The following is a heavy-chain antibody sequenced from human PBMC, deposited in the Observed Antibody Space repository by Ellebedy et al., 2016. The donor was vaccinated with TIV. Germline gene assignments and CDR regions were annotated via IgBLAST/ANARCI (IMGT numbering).Heavy chain of an antibody. Sequence: GESLKISCEASGFTVSGTFMSWFRPAPGRGLEWVSVLYGDCFQTHYAESAKGRFTISRDNSKNTLYLQMNSLRAEDTALYYCARDPDFGNPWGQGTQVIVSS. CDR1: GFTVSGTF. CDR2: LYGDCFQT. CDR3: ARDPDFGNP. D-gene: IGHD3-10*01. V-gene: IGHV3-53*01. J-gene: IGHJ5*02.